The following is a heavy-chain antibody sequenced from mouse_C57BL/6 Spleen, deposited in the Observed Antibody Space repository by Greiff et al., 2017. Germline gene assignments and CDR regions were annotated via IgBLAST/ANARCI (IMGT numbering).Heavy chain of an antibody. CDR1: GYTFTSYW. V-gene: IGHV1-59*01. D-gene: IGHD3-2*02. CDR3: ARPAQD. Sequence: QVQLQQPGAELVRPGTSVKLSCKASGYTFTSYWMHWVKQRPGQGLEWIGVIDPSDSYPNYNQKFKGKATLTVDTSSSTAYMQLSSLTSEDSAVYYCARPAQDWGQGTTLTVSS. J-gene: IGHJ2*01. CDR2: IDPSDSYP.